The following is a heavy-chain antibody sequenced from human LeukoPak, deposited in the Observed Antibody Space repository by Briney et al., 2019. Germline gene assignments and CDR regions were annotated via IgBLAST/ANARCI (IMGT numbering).Heavy chain of an antibody. D-gene: IGHD2-2*01. CDR1: GFTFSSYA. V-gene: IGHV3-30*04. CDR3: AGSSQYQLLAWFDP. CDR2: ISYDGSNK. J-gene: IGHJ5*02. Sequence: GGSLRLSCAASGFTFSSYAMHWVRQAPGKGLEWVAVISYDGSNKYYADSVKGRFTISRDNSKNTLYLQMNSLRAEDTAVYYCAGSSQYQLLAWFDPWGQGTLVTVSS.